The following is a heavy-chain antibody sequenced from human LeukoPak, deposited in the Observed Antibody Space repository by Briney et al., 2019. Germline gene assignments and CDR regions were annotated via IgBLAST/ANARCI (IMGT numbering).Heavy chain of an antibody. D-gene: IGHD3-10*01. J-gene: IGHJ6*03. CDR1: GFSFSRYW. V-gene: IGHV3-7*01. CDR3: AKIAAMLRGPYQFYFMDV. Sequence: GGSLRLSCAASGFSFSRYWMSWVRQAPGKGLEWVANIKRDGSEKYYVDSVEGRFTISRDNAKNSLYLQMNSLRAEDTAVYFCAKIAAMLRGPYQFYFMDVWGKGTTVTVSS. CDR2: IKRDGSEK.